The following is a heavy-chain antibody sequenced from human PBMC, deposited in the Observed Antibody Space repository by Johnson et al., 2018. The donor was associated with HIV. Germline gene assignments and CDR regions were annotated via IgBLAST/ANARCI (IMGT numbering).Heavy chain of an antibody. D-gene: IGHD3-3*01. CDR3: ARAAYYDFWSGYFDAFDI. V-gene: IGHV3-66*01. Sequence: MQLVESGGGLVQPGGSLRLSCAASGITVGTNYMSWVRQAPGKGLEWVSVIFTVGDVYYADSVKGRFSISRDNSKNTLYLQMGSLRAEDTAVYYCARAAYYDFWSGYFDAFDIWGQGTMVTVSS. CDR1: GITVGTNY. J-gene: IGHJ3*02. CDR2: IFTVGDV.